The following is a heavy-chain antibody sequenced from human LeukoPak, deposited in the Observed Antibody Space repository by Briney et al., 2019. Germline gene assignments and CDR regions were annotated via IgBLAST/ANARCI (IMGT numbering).Heavy chain of an antibody. J-gene: IGHJ4*02. CDR3: ATEDSSDYYSFDC. CDR2: ISGSGGST. CDR1: GFTFSSYA. V-gene: IGHV3-23*01. D-gene: IGHD3-22*01. Sequence: GESLRLSCAASGFTFSSYAMSWVRQAPGKGLEWVSTISGSGGSTYYADSVKGRFTISRDNSKNMLYLQMNSLRAEDTAVYYCATEDSSDYYSFDCWGQGTLVTVSS.